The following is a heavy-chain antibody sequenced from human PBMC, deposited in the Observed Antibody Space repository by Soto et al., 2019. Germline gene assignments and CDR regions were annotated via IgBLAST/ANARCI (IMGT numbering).Heavy chain of an antibody. CDR1: GGSFSGYY. CDR3: ARGGESTAMGMYYYYYGMDV. Sequence: PSETLSLTCAVYGGSFSGYYWSWIRQPPGKGLEWIGEINHSGSTNYNPSLKSRVTISVDTSKNQFSLKLSSVTAADTAVYYCARGGESTAMGMYYYYYGMDVWGQGTTVTVSS. D-gene: IGHD5-18*01. V-gene: IGHV4-34*01. J-gene: IGHJ6*02. CDR2: INHSGST.